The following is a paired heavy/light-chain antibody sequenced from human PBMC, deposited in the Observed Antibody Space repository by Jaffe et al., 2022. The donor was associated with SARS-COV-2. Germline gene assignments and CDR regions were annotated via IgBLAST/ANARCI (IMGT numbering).Heavy chain of an antibody. CDR3: ARSDYCSGGSCYYFDY. D-gene: IGHD2-15*01. V-gene: IGHV4-61*02. Sequence: QVQLQESGPGLVKPSQTLSLTCTVSGGSISSGSYYWSWIRQPAGKGLEWIGRIYPSGSTDYNPSLKSRVTISVDTSKNQFSLKLSSVTATDTAVYFCARSDYCSGGSCYYFDYWGQGTLVTVSS. CDR2: IYPSGST. J-gene: IGHJ4*02. CDR1: GGSISSGSYY.
Light chain of an antibody. J-gene: IGLJ1*01. CDR1: KLGDKY. CDR3: QAWDSTTASYV. Sequence: SYELTQPPSVSVSPGQTASITCSGDKLGDKYACWYQQKPGQSPVLVIYQDRERPSGIPERFSGSNSGNTATLTISGTQAMDEADYYCQAWDSTTASYVFGTGTKVTVL. CDR2: QDR. V-gene: IGLV3-1*01.